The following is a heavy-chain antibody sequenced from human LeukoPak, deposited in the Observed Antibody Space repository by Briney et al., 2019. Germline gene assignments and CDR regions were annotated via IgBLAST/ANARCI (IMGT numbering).Heavy chain of an antibody. CDR1: GFTFSSYG. D-gene: IGHD3-10*01. Sequence: GSLRLSCAASGFTFSSYGMHWVRQAPGKGLEWVAVIWYDGSNKYYADSVKGRFTISRDNSKNTLYLQMNSLRAEDTAVYYCARDLWFGELYFDYWGQGTLVTVSS. CDR2: IWYDGSNK. J-gene: IGHJ4*02. CDR3: ARDLWFGELYFDY. V-gene: IGHV3-33*01.